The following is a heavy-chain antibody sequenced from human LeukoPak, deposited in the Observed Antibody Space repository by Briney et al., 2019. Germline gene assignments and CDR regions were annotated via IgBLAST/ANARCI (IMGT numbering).Heavy chain of an antibody. CDR2: FDPEDGET. J-gene: IGHJ3*02. D-gene: IGHD4-17*01. V-gene: IGHV1-24*01. CDR1: RYTLPELS. CDR3: ATELGTVPLGAFDI. Sequence: GASVKVSCKVSRYTLPELSMHWVGQAPGKGLEWMGGFDPEDGETIYAQKFQGRVTMTEDPSTDTAYLELSSLRSEDTAVYYCATELGTVPLGAFDIWGQGTMVTVSS.